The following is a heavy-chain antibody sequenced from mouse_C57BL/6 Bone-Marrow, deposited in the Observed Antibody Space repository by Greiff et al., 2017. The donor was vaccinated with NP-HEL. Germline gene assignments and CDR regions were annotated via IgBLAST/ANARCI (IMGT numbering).Heavy chain of an antibody. CDR3: ASRNFYAMDY. CDR1: GFTFSDYY. Sequence: EVKLQESGGGLVQPGGSLKLSCAASGFTFSDYYMYWVRQTPEKRLEWVAYISNGGGSTYYPDTVKGRFTISRDNAKNTLYLQMSRLKSEDTAMYYCASRNFYAMDYWGQGTSVTVSS. J-gene: IGHJ4*01. CDR2: ISNGGGST. V-gene: IGHV5-12*01.